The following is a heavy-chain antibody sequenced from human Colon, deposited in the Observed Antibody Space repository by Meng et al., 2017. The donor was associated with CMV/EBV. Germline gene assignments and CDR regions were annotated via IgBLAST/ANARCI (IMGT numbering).Heavy chain of an antibody. J-gene: IGHJ4*02. Sequence: GSLRLSCTVSGDSIRSYYWSWIRQPPGKGLEWMGHVYYSGSATYSPSLRSRITISVDTSKNHISLNPRSVTAADTAMYFCARGIGHASNNSHDYWGQGTVVTVSS. V-gene: IGHV4-59*01. D-gene: IGHD1-1*01. CDR3: ARGIGHASNNSHDY. CDR2: VYYSGSA. CDR1: GDSIRSYY.